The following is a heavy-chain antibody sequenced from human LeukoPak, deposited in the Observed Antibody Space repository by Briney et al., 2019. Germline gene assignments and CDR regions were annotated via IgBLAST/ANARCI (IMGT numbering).Heavy chain of an antibody. J-gene: IGHJ4*02. CDR1: GFPISFYW. CDR3: VRDGGYYGPDS. Sequence: GSLRLSCAASGFPISFYWMSGVRQAPGKGLEWVANINQVASEKNYVDSVKGRFTISRDNAKNSLYLQMNSVRAEDTAMYYCVRDGGYYGPDSWGQGALVTVSS. D-gene: IGHD3-10*01. V-gene: IGHV3-7*04. CDR2: INQVASEK.